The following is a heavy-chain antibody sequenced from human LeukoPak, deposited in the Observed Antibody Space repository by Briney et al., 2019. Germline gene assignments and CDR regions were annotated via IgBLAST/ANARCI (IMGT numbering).Heavy chain of an antibody. CDR1: GGSISTYY. CDR2: IYYTGST. V-gene: IGHV4-59*01. Sequence: PSETLSLTCTVSGGSISTYYWSWIRQPPGKGLEWIGYIYYTGSTSYNPSLKSRVTISVDTSKNQFSLKLSSVTAADTAVYYCARVGVWFGYYMDVWGKGTTVTISS. CDR3: ARVGVWFGYYMDV. J-gene: IGHJ6*03. D-gene: IGHD3-10*01.